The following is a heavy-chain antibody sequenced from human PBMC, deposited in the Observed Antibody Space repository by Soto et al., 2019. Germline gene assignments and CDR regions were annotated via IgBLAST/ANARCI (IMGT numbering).Heavy chain of an antibody. CDR2: IKKDGSQK. CDR3: VKEIASAQ. V-gene: IGHV3-7*01. Sequence: EVQLVESGGGLVQPGGSLRLSCETSGFTFSNYWMTWVSQAPEKGLEWVANIKKDGSQKNFVDSVKGRFTISRDNAKNSLYLQMDSLRVEDTAIYYCVKEIASAQWGQGTLVTVSS. D-gene: IGHD6-25*01. CDR1: GFTFSNYW. J-gene: IGHJ4*02.